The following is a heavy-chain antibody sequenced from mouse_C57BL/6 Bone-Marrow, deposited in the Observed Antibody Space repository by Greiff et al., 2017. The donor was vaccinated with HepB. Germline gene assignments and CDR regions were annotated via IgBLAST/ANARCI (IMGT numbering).Heavy chain of an antibody. Sequence: EVKLVESGPGLVKPSQSLSLTCSVTGYSITSGYYWNWIRQFPGNKLEWMGYISYDGSNNYNPSLKNRISITRDTSKNQFFLKLNSVTTEDTATYYCARGRKSYAMDYWGQGTSVTVSS. V-gene: IGHV3-6*01. CDR3: ARGRKSYAMDY. CDR1: GYSITSGYY. J-gene: IGHJ4*01. CDR2: ISYDGSN.